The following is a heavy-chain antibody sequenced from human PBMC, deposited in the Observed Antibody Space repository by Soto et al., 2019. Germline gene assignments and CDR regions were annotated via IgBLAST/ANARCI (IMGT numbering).Heavy chain of an antibody. V-gene: IGHV4-39*01. D-gene: IGHD1-26*01. J-gene: IGHJ4*02. CDR3: ARRGELLAPHDY. CDR1: GGSISSSSYY. CDR2: IYYSGST. Sequence: PSDTLSLTCTVSGGSISSSSYYWGWIRQPPGKGLEWIGSIYYSGSTYYNPSLKSRVTISVDTSKNQFSLKLSSVTAADTAVYYCARRGELLAPHDYWGQGTLVTVSS.